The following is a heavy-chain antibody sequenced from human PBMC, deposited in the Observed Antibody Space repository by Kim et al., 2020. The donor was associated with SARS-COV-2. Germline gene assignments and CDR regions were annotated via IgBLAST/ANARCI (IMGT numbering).Heavy chain of an antibody. D-gene: IGHD1-26*01. CDR3: ARGAVGSYCYGMDV. V-gene: IGHV4-59*09. J-gene: IGHJ6*02. Sequence: NHYLKSRVTTSVDTSKNQVSLKLSSVTAADSAVYYCARGAVGSYCYGMDVWGQGTTVTVSS.